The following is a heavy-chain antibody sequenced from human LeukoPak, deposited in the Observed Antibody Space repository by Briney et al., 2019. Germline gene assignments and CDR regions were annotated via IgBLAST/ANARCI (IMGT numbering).Heavy chain of an antibody. CDR3: ARVSAVAGDY. J-gene: IGHJ4*02. CDR2: ISSSSSYI. CDR1: GFTFSSYS. V-gene: IGHV3-21*04. Sequence: PWGSLRLYCAASGFTFSSYSMNWVRQAPGKGLEWVSSISSSSSYIYYTDSVKGRFTITRDNAKNSVYLRMNSLRAEDTAVYYCARVSAVAGDYWGQGTLVTVSS. D-gene: IGHD6-19*01.